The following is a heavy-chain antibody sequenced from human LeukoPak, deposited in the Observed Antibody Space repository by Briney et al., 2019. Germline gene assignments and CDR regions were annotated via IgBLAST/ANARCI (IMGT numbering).Heavy chain of an antibody. Sequence: GGSLRLSRAASGFTFSSYAMHWVRQAPGKGLEWVAVISYDGSNKYFADSVKGRFTISRDNSKNTLYLQMNSLRIEDTAVYYCARSPTVVTSGDIWGQGTMVTVSS. D-gene: IGHD4-23*01. CDR2: ISYDGSNK. V-gene: IGHV3-30-3*01. J-gene: IGHJ3*02. CDR3: ARSPTVVTSGDI. CDR1: GFTFSSYA.